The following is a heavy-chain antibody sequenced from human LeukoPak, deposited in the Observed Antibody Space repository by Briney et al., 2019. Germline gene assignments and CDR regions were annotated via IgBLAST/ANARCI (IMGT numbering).Heavy chain of an antibody. CDR1: EGTFSNYA. CDR3: AKDRASSSWSRDAFDI. CDR2: IIPIFGTA. D-gene: IGHD6-13*01. Sequence: GASVKVSCKASEGTFSNYAISWVRQAPGQGLEWMGGIIPIFGTANYAQKFQGRVTITTDESTSTVYMEVSSVRFEDTAVYYCAKDRASSSWSRDAFDIWGQGTVVTVSS. J-gene: IGHJ3*02. V-gene: IGHV1-69*05.